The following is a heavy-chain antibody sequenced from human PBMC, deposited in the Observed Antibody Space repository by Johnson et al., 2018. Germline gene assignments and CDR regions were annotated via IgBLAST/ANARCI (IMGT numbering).Heavy chain of an antibody. CDR3: VRLSGDYGDAFDI. CDR2: IYPGDSET. Sequence: VQLVQSGAEVKKPGESLKISCKGSGYSFSNNWIGWVRQMPGKGLEWMGIIYPGDSETKYSPSFQGQVTISADKSISTADLQWSSLKASDTAMYYCVRLSGDYGDAFDIWGQGTMVTVSS. J-gene: IGHJ3*02. D-gene: IGHD4/OR15-4a*01. V-gene: IGHV5-51*01. CDR1: GYSFSNNW.